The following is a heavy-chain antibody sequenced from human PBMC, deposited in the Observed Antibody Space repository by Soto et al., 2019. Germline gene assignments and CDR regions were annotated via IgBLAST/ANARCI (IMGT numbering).Heavy chain of an antibody. Sequence: SGPTLVNPTQTLTLTCTFSGFSLSTSGMCVSWIRQPPGKALEWLARIGWDDNRYYSTSLKTRLTISKDTSKNQVVLTMTNMDPVDTATYYCARILPYSSGLTQPPYYFDYRGQGALVTVSS. J-gene: IGHJ4*02. CDR3: ARILPYSSGLTQPPYYFDY. D-gene: IGHD6-19*01. CDR2: IGWDDNR. CDR1: GFSLSTSGMC. V-gene: IGHV2-70*11.